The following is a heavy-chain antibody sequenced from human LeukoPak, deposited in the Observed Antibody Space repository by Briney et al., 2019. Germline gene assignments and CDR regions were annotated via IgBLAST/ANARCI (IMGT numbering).Heavy chain of an antibody. CDR2: INPNSGGT. J-gene: IGHJ2*01. CDR3: VTAAARNWYFDL. Sequence: ASVKVSCKASGYTFTGYYMHWVRQAPGQGLEWMGWINPNSGGTNYAQKFPGRVTMTRDMSTSTVYMELSSLRSDDTAVYYCVTAAARNWYFDLWGRGTLVTVSS. V-gene: IGHV1-2*02. D-gene: IGHD6-13*01. CDR1: GYTFTGYY.